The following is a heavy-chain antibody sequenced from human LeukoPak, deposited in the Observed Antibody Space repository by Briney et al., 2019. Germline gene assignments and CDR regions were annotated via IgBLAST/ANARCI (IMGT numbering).Heavy chain of an antibody. CDR3: ARDPRAYGEGLFDY. CDR1: GFTFSSYA. V-gene: IGHV3-30-3*01. J-gene: IGHJ4*02. D-gene: IGHD4-17*01. CDR2: ISYDGSNK. Sequence: PGGSLRLSCAASGFTFSSYAMHWVRQAPGKGLEWVAVISYDGSNKYYADSVKGRFTISRDNSKNTLYLQMNSRRAEDTAVYYCARDPRAYGEGLFDYWGQGTLVTVSS.